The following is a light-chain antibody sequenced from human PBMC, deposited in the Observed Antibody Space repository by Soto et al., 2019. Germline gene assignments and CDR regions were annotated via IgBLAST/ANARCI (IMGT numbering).Light chain of an antibody. Sequence: DIQMTQSPSSLSASVGDRVTISCRASQSIARFLNWYQQKPGKAPKLLIYASSTLQGGVPSSFSGGGSGTDFTLTISSLQPDDVATYFCQQSYSTPYTFGRGTKLDIK. CDR2: ASS. CDR3: QQSYSTPYT. CDR1: QSIARF. J-gene: IGKJ2*01. V-gene: IGKV1-39*01.